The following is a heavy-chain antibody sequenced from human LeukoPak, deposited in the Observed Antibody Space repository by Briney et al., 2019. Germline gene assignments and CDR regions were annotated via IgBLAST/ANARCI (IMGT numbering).Heavy chain of an antibody. Sequence: SETLSLTCAVYGGSFSGYYWSWIRQPPGKGLEWIGEINHSGSTNYNPSLKSRVTISVDTSKNQFSLKLSSVTAADTAVYYCARDLIAAPNNWFDPWGHGTLVTVSS. J-gene: IGHJ5*02. V-gene: IGHV4-34*01. CDR2: INHSGST. D-gene: IGHD6-13*01. CDR1: GGSFSGYY. CDR3: ARDLIAAPNNWFDP.